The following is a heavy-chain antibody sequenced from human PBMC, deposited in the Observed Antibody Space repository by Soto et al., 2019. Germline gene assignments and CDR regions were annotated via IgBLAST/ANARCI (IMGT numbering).Heavy chain of an antibody. D-gene: IGHD2-15*01. CDR3: ARAGGLLLDY. Sequence: QVQLVESGGAVVQPGRSLRLACAASGFTFSTFARHWVRQAPGKGLEWVAVISYDGSNKYYADSVKGRFTISRDISKNTLYLQMNSLRAEDTAVYYCARAGGLLLDYWGQGTLVTVSS. CDR2: ISYDGSNK. CDR1: GFTFSTFA. V-gene: IGHV3-30-3*01. J-gene: IGHJ4*02.